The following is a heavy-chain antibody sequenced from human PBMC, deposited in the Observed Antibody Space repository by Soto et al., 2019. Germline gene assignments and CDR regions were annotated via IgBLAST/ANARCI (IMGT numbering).Heavy chain of an antibody. J-gene: IGHJ4*02. CDR2: INHSGST. D-gene: IGHD4-17*01. Sequence: SETLSLTCAVYGGSFSGYYCSWIRQPPGKGLEWIGEINHSGSTNYNPSLKSRVTISVDTSKNQFSLKLSSVTAADTAVYYCARGQTVTSPFFDYWGQGTLVTVSS. CDR3: ARGQTVTSPFFDY. CDR1: GGSFSGYY. V-gene: IGHV4-34*01.